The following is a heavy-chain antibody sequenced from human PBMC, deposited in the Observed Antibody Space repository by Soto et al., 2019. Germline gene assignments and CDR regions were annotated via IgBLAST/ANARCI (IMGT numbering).Heavy chain of an antibody. Sequence: GGSLRLSCAASGFTFSSYAMHWVRQAPGKGLEWVAVITSSGSSTYYGDSVKGRFTISRDNSKNTVYLQMNSLRVDDTAIYYCGKGGSSWSYFDYWGQGMLVTVSS. CDR2: ITSSGSST. V-gene: IGHV3-23*01. J-gene: IGHJ4*02. D-gene: IGHD6-13*01. CDR3: GKGGSSWSYFDY. CDR1: GFTFSSYA.